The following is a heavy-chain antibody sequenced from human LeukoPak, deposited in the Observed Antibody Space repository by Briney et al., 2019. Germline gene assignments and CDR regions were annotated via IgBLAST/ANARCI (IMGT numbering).Heavy chain of an antibody. CDR3: CSQNRLRIYYYYYMDV. J-gene: IGHJ6*03. CDR2: IYVDGST. D-gene: IGHD4-17*01. Sequence: PGGSLRLSCAASGFTVSSNYMNWVRQAPGKGLEWVSGIYVDGSTYYADSVKGRFTISRDNSRNTLYLQMNSLRAEDTAVYYCCSQNRLRIYYYYYMDVWGKGTTVTVSS. CDR1: GFTVSSNY. V-gene: IGHV3-53*01.